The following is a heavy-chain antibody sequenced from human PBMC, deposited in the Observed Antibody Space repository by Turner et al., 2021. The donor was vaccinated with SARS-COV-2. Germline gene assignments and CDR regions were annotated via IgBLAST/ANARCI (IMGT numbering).Heavy chain of an antibody. CDR1: GFTFSDHW. CDR3: TRRGIAAAGNDY. CDR2: ISDDGSSA. Sequence: VQLVESGGDFVHPGGSLSLSCVGSGFTFSDHWMHWVRQGPGKGLVWVSRISDDGSSASYGGSVRGRFTVSRDNAKNTLYLQMNSLRPDDTGVYCCTRRGIAAAGNDYWGQGTLVTVSS. D-gene: IGHD6-13*01. J-gene: IGHJ4*02. V-gene: IGHV3-74*01.